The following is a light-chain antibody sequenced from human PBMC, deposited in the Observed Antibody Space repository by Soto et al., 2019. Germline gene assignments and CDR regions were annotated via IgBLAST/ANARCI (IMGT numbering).Light chain of an antibody. Sequence: EIVLTQSPGTLSLSPGERATLSCRASQSVSSSYLGWYQQKPGQAPRLLIYGASTRATGIPDSFSGSGSGTDFTLTISRLEPDDFAVYYCQQYGSSIFTFGPGTKVDSK. CDR3: QQYGSSIFT. J-gene: IGKJ3*01. V-gene: IGKV3-20*01. CDR1: QSVSSSY. CDR2: GAS.